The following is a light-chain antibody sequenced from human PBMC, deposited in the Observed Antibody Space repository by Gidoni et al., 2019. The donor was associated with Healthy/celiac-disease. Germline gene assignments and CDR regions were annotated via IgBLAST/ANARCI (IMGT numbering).Light chain of an antibody. V-gene: IGLV2-11*01. CDR2: DVS. CDR1: SSDVGGYNY. Sequence: QSALTQPRSVSGSPGQSVTISCTGTSSDVGGYNYVSWYQQHPGKAPQLMIYDVSKRPSGVPDRFSGSKSGNTASLTISGLQAEDEADYYCCSYAGSYTPIVFGTGTKVTVL. CDR3: CSYAGSYTPIV. J-gene: IGLJ1*01.